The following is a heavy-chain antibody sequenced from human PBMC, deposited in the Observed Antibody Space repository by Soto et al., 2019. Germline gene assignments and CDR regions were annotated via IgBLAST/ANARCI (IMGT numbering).Heavy chain of an antibody. J-gene: IGHJ6*02. CDR1: NGSVSSGTYS. Sequence: SETLSLTCTVSNGSVSSGTYSWSWVRQPPGKGLEWIGYIYYSGTTYYTPSLKSRLTMSMDRANDHFSLNLTSVTAADTAVYFCARGHYYYGMDVWGQGITVT. CDR3: ARGHYYYGMDV. CDR2: IYYSGTT. V-gene: IGHV4-30-2*01.